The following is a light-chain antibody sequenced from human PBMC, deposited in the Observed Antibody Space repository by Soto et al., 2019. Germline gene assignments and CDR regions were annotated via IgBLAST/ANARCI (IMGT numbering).Light chain of an antibody. CDR1: SSDVGGYNY. CDR2: EVS. CDR3: SSYTSSRTRV. J-gene: IGLJ1*01. Sequence: QSVLTQPASVSGYPGQSITISCTGTSSDVGGYNYVSWYQQHPGKAPKLMIYEVSNRPSGVSNRFSGSKSGNTASLTISGLQAEDEADYYCSSYTSSRTRVFGTGTKVT. V-gene: IGLV2-14*01.